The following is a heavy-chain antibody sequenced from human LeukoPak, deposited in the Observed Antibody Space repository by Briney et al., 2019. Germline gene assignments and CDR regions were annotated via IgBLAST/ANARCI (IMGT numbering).Heavy chain of an antibody. D-gene: IGHD2-8*01. V-gene: IGHV3-74*01. CDR1: GFTFSSYW. CDR2: INSDGSST. J-gene: IGHJ3*02. Sequence: GGSLRLSCAASGFTFSSYWMHWVRQAPGKGLVWVSRINSDGSSTSYADSVKGRFTISRDNAKNTLYLQMNSPRAEDTAVYYCARVQGHSPNGLDIWGQGTMVTVSS. CDR3: ARVQGHSPNGLDI.